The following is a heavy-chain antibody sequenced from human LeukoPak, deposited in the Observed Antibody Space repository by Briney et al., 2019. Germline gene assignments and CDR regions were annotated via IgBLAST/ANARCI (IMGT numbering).Heavy chain of an antibody. D-gene: IGHD1-1*01. CDR1: GGSFSGYY. CDR3: ARVGATGTADY. V-gene: IGHV3-11*06. J-gene: IGHJ4*02. Sequence: LSLTCAVHGGSFSGYYWSWIRQAPGKGLEWVSYISKSGSDTNFADSVKGRFTISRDNAKNSLYLQMNSLRGEDTAVYYCARVGATGTADYWGQGTLVTVS. CDR2: ISKSGSDT.